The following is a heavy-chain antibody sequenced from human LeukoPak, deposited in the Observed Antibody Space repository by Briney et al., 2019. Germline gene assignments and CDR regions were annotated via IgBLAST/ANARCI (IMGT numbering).Heavy chain of an antibody. J-gene: IGHJ4*02. CDR1: GGSFGGYY. V-gene: IGHV4-34*01. CDR3: ARLTRIEEVVGAPNEDY. D-gene: IGHD1-26*01. Sequence: SETLSLTCAVYGGSFGGYYWSWIRQPPGKGLEWIGEINHSGSTNYNPSLKSRVTISVDTSKNQFSLKLSSVTAADTAVYYCARLTRIEEVVGAPNEDYWGQGTLVTVSS. CDR2: INHSGST.